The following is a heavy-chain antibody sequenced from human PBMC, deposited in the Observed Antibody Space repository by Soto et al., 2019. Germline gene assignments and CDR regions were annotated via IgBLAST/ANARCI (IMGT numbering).Heavy chain of an antibody. J-gene: IGHJ4*02. Sequence: QVQLVQSGAEVKKPGSSVKVSCKASGGTFSSYTISWVRQAPGQGLEWMGRIIPILGIANYAQKFQGRVTITADKSTSTAYMELSSLRSEDTAVYYCARAFSYGSYFDYWGQGPLVTVSS. CDR2: IIPILGIA. CDR1: GGTFSSYT. D-gene: IGHD5-18*01. CDR3: ARAFSYGSYFDY. V-gene: IGHV1-69*02.